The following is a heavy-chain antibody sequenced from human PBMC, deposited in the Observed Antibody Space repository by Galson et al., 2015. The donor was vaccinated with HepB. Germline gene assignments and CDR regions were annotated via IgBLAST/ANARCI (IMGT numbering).Heavy chain of an antibody. J-gene: IGHJ2*01. CDR3: ARDRSERYFDL. CDR1: GFTFRNYG. V-gene: IGHV3-33*01. Sequence: SLRLSCAASGFTFRNYGMHWVRQAPGKGLEWVAVIYYDGSNKSYADSVKGRITITRDNSKNKVSLQMNILRAEDTAVYYCARDRSERYFDLWGRGTLVTVSS. CDR2: IYYDGSNK.